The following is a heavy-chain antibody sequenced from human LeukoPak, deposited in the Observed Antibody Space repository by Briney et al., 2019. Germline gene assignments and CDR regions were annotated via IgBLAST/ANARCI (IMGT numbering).Heavy chain of an antibody. CDR3: ARGVDSNRSYYMDV. D-gene: IGHD1-14*01. Sequence: KPGGSLRLSCAASGFTFSDHDMSWIRQAPGKGLEWVSYILSSGSTIYYADSVKGRFTISRENAKNSLYLQMNSLRAGDTAVYYCARGVDSNRSYYMDVWGKGTTVTISS. CDR1: GFTFSDHD. J-gene: IGHJ6*03. V-gene: IGHV3-11*04. CDR2: ILSSGSTI.